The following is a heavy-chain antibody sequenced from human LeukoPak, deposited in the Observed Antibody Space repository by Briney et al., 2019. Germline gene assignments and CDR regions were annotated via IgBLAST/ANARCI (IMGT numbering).Heavy chain of an antibody. D-gene: IGHD2-8*01. CDR2: ISYDGSNK. CDR3: ASDKWVNDY. Sequence: PGRSLRLSCAASGFTFSSYAMHWVRQAPGKGLEWVAVISYDGSNKYYADSVKGRFTISRDNSKNTLYLQMNSLRAEDTAVYYCASDKWVNDYWGQGTLVTVSS. V-gene: IGHV3-30*04. J-gene: IGHJ4*02. CDR1: GFTFSSYA.